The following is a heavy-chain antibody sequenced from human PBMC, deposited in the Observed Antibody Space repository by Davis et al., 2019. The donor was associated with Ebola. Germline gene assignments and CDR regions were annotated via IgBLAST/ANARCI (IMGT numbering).Heavy chain of an antibody. CDR3: ARAYDSSRGLDV. J-gene: IGHJ6*02. CDR2: MNPNSGNT. Sequence: ASVKVSCKASGYTFTSYDINWVRQATGQGLEWMGWMNPNSGNTGYAQKFQGRVTMTRNTSISTVYMELSSLRSEDTAVYYCARAYDSSRGLDVWGQGATVSVSS. V-gene: IGHV1-8*01. CDR1: GYTFTSYD. D-gene: IGHD3-22*01.